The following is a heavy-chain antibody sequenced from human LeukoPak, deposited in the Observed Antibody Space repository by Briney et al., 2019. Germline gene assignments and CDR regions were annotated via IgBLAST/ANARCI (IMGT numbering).Heavy chain of an antibody. J-gene: IGHJ5*02. CDR1: GFSFSRYV. CDR3: SREGTNSGNHRSYFDP. V-gene: IGHV3-33*01. Sequence: GGSLRLSCAASGFSFSRYVMHWVRQAPGKGLEWVAVIWFDETNKYYIDSVKGRFTISRDNSRNTLYLQMNSLRDEDTAMYYCSREGTNSGNHRSYFDPWGQGTLVTVSS. D-gene: IGHD1-26*01. CDR2: IWFDETNK.